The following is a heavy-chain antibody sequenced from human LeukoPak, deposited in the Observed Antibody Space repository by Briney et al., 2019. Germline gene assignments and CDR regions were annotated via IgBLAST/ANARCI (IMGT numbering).Heavy chain of an antibody. CDR3: ARDTDSRGYGEYYFDY. CDR2: INPSGGST. J-gene: IGHJ4*02. Sequence: GASVKVFCNASGYTFTSYYMHWVRQAPGQGLEWMGIINPSGGSTSYAQKFQGRVTMTRDTSTSTVYMELSSLRSEDTAVYYCARDTDSRGYGEYYFDYWGQGTLVTVSS. V-gene: IGHV1-46*01. D-gene: IGHD3-22*01. CDR1: GYTFTSYY.